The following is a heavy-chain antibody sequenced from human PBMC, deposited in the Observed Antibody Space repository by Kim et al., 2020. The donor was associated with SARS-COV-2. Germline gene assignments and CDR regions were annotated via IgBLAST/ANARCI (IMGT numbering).Heavy chain of an antibody. CDR2: TRSKAYGGTT. V-gene: IGHV3-49*01. CDR3: TRDAPYYYDTYFDS. CDR1: GFTFGDYA. D-gene: IGHD3-22*01. Sequence: GGSLRLSCTASGFTFGDYAMSWFRQAPGKGLEWVGFTRSKAYGGTTEYTASVKGRFTISRDDSKSIAYLQMNSLETEDTAVYYCTRDAPYYYDTYFDSWGQGTLVTVSS. J-gene: IGHJ4*02.